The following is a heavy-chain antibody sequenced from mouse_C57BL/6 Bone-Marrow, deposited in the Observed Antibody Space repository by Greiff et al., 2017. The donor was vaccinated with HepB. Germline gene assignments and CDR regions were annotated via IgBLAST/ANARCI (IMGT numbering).Heavy chain of an antibody. CDR1: GYTFTSYW. J-gene: IGHJ2*01. Sequence: QVQLQQSGAELVKPGASVKMSCKASGYTFTSYWITWVKQRPGQGLEWIGDIYPGSGSTNYNEKFKSKATLTVDTSSSTAYMQLSSLTSGDSAVYYCASSTVVATGYFDYWGQGNTLTVSS. CDR3: ASSTVVATGYFDY. D-gene: IGHD1-1*01. CDR2: IYPGSGST. V-gene: IGHV1-55*01.